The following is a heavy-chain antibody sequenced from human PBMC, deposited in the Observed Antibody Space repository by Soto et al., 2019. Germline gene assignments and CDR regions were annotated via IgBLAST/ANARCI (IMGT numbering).Heavy chain of an antibody. CDR2: MSHSGGT. D-gene: IGHD1-1*01. CDR3: ARVERGTATTVGDSLDI. V-gene: IGHV4-34*01. J-gene: IGHJ3*02. CDR1: GGSVNSGNYY. Sequence: QVQLQQWGAGLLKPSETLSLTCAVYGGSVNSGNYYWSWIRQPPGKGLEWIGEMSHSGGTHFNPCLKSRVTISVDTAKNEFSLKMIAVTDADSALYYCARVERGTATTVGDSLDIWGTGTLVTVSS.